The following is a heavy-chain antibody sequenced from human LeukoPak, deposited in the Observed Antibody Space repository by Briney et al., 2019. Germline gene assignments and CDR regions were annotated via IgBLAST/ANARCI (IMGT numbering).Heavy chain of an antibody. J-gene: IGHJ6*03. CDR2: VSGYNGNT. D-gene: IGHD1-7*01. Sequence: ASVKVSCKASGYTFPNYGVSWVRQAPGQGLERMGWVSGYNGNTNFAKNVQGRVTMTTDTSTSTAYMELRSLISDDTAVYYCARALGSGTHYYYYYMDVWGKGTTVTVSS. V-gene: IGHV1-18*01. CDR3: ARALGSGTHYYYYYMDV. CDR1: GYTFPNYG.